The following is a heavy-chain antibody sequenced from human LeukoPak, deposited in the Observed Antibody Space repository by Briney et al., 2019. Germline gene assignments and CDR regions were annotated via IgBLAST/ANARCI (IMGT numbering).Heavy chain of an antibody. Sequence: LPGGSLRLSCAASGFTFSSYGMSWVRQAPGKGLEWVSAISGSGGSTYYADSVKGRFTISRDNAKNSLYLQMNSLRAEDTALYYCAKSGGNNGSGSFRNLHFDYWGQGTLVTVSS. J-gene: IGHJ4*02. CDR2: ISGSGGST. D-gene: IGHD3-10*01. CDR1: GFTFSSYG. CDR3: AKSGGNNGSGSFRNLHFDY. V-gene: IGHV3-23*01.